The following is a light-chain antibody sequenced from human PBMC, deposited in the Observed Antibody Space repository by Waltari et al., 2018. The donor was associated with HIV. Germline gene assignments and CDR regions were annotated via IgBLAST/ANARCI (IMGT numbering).Light chain of an antibody. CDR1: QSVLYSSDNKNY. CDR2: WAS. Sequence: PDSLAVPLGERATITCKSSQSVLYSSDNKNYLAWFQQKPGQPPKLLFYWASTRESGVPDRFTGSGSGTHFTLTITSMQAEDVAVYFCQQYYSTWTFGQGTKVEIK. J-gene: IGKJ1*01. V-gene: IGKV4-1*01. CDR3: QQYYSTWT.